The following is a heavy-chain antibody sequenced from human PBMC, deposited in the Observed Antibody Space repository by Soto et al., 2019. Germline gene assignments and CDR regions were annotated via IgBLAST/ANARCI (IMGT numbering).Heavy chain of an antibody. J-gene: IGHJ5*02. CDR1: GYTFTIYD. CDR3: ARGIKYGAYSRWFDP. V-gene: IGHV1-8*01. CDR2: MNPNSGNT. Sequence: EASVKVSCKASGYTFTIYDINWVRQATGQGLEWMGWMNPNSGNTAYVQKFQGRVTMTWDTSITTAYMELSSLRSEDTAVYFCARGIKYGAYSRWFDPWGQGTLVTVSS. D-gene: IGHD4-17*01.